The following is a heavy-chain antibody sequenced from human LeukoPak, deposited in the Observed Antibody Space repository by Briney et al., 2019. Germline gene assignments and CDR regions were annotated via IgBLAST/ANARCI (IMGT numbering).Heavy chain of an antibody. CDR1: GFAFRTYD. V-gene: IGHV3-30-3*01. D-gene: IGHD1/OR15-1a*01. CDR2: ISHGGNNQ. J-gene: IGHJ5*02. CDR3: ARGQYTNNGPDL. Sequence: GGSLRLSCAASGFAFRTYDMFWVRQAPGKGLHWVALISHGGNNQYYPDSVRGRFTVSRDDSKNTLFLQMNSLSDEDTATYYCARGQYTNNGPDLWGQGTLVIVS.